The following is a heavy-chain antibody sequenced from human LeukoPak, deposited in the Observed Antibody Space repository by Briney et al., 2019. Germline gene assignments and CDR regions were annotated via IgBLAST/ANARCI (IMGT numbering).Heavy chain of an antibody. CDR1: GFTFSSYS. D-gene: IGHD3-22*01. Sequence: RSGGSLRLSCAASGFTFSSYSMHWVRQAPGKGLEWVAVISYDGSNKYYADSVKGRFTISRDNSKNTLYLQMNSLRAEDTAVYYCAKLYDSSGYSLFDNWGQGTMVTVSS. V-gene: IGHV3-30-3*02. CDR2: ISYDGSNK. J-gene: IGHJ3*02. CDR3: AKLYDSSGYSLFDN.